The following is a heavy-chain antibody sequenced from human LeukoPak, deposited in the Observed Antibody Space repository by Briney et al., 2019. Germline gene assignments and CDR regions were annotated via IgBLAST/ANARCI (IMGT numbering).Heavy chain of an antibody. CDR2: ISGSGGGT. Sequence: GGSLRLSCAASGFTFSSYAMSWVRQAPGKGPEWVSTISGSGGGTYYADSVKGRFTISRDNSRNTVYLQMNSLRAEDTAVYYCAKVLGLVCLDYWGQGTLVTVSS. J-gene: IGHJ4*01. V-gene: IGHV3-23*01. CDR3: AKVLGLVCLDY. D-gene: IGHD2-2*01. CDR1: GFTFSSYA.